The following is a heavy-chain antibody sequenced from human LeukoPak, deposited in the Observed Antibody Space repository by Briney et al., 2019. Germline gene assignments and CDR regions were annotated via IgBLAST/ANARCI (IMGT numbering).Heavy chain of an antibody. CDR1: GGSISSSSYY. V-gene: IGHV4-39*07. J-gene: IGHJ4*02. CDR3: AREGNYDYVWGSYRIFDY. Sequence: SETLSLTCTVSGGSISSSSYYWGWIRQPPGKGLEWIGTIHYRGNTYYNPPLKSQVAISVDTSKNQFSLKLSSVTAADTDVYYCAREGNYDYVWGSYRIFDYWGQGTLVTVSS. CDR2: IHYRGNT. D-gene: IGHD3-16*02.